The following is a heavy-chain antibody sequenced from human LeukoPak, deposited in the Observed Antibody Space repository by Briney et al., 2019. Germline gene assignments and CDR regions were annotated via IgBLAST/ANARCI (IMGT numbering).Heavy chain of an antibody. CDR2: ISSSGSTI. CDR3: ARLATDSSWYFHYYYYYMDV. CDR1: GFTFSSYE. J-gene: IGHJ6*03. Sequence: GGSLRLSCAASGFTFSSYEMNWVRQAPGKRLEWVSYISSSGSTIYYADSVKGRFTISRDNAKNSLYLQMNSLRAEDTAVYYCARLATDSSWYFHYYYYYMDVWGKGTTVTVSS. V-gene: IGHV3-48*03. D-gene: IGHD6-13*01.